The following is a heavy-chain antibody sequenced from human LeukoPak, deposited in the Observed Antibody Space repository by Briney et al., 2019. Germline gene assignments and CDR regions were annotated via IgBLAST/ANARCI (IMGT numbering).Heavy chain of an antibody. CDR2: IYSGGTT. D-gene: IGHD6-6*01. CDR1: GFTVSNNY. Sequence: GGSLRLSCAASGFTVSNNYMSWVRQAPGKGLEWVSVIYSGGTTYYADSVKGRFTISRDNAKNSLYLQMNSLRAEDTAVYYCARDRIAARDWFDPWGQGTLVTVSS. V-gene: IGHV3-66*01. CDR3: ARDRIAARDWFDP. J-gene: IGHJ5*02.